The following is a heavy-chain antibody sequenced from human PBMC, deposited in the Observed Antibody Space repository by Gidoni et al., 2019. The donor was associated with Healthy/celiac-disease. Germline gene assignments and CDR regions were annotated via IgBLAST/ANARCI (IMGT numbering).Heavy chain of an antibody. Sequence: EVQLVESGGGLVQPGRSLRLSCEASGCTFDDYAMPWVRQAPGKGLEWVSGISWNSGSIGYADSVKGRFTISRDNAKNSLYLQMNSLRAEDTALYYCANLGYYDFWSGYYSGDYGMDVWGQGTTVTVSS. CDR2: ISWNSGSI. CDR1: GCTFDDYA. D-gene: IGHD3-3*01. J-gene: IGHJ6*02. V-gene: IGHV3-9*01. CDR3: ANLGYYDFWSGYYSGDYGMDV.